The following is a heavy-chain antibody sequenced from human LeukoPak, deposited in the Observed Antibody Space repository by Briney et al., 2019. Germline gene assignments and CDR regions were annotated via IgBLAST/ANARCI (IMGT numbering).Heavy chain of an antibody. CDR1: GFTFSSYG. V-gene: IGHV3-23*01. CDR3: ATHSSGWYSPFNDAFDI. CDR2: ISGSGGST. Sequence: RGSLRLSCAASGFTFSSYGMHWVRQAPGKGLEWVSAISGSGGSTYYADSVKGRFTISRDNFKNTLYLQTNSLRAEDTAVYYCATHSSGWYSPFNDAFDIWGQGTMVTVSS. D-gene: IGHD6-19*01. J-gene: IGHJ3*02.